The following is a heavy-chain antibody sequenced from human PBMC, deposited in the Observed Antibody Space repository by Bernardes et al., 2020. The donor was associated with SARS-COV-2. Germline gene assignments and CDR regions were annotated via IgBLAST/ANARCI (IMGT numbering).Heavy chain of an antibody. CDR3: ARVEGFCSGGTCFSLFYFDH. J-gene: IGHJ4*02. Sequence: ASVKVSCKASGYTYTNYGIGWVRQAPGHGLEWLGWISGYNGNTNYARHLQGRITMTSDLSTKTAFIELRRLRSDDTALYYCARVEGFCSGGTCFSLFYFDHWGQGTLVSVSS. D-gene: IGHD2-15*01. CDR1: GYTYTNYG. V-gene: IGHV1-18*04. CDR2: ISGYNGNT.